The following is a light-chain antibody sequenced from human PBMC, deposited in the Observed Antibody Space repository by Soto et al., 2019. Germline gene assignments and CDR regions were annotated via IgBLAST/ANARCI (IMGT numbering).Light chain of an antibody. CDR3: QHYGSSPPIT. CDR1: RSVSSRY. J-gene: IGKJ5*01. Sequence: VVTNSPGTLSLYPGERATLSCRASRSVSSRYLAWYQQRPGQAPRLLIYGASNRATGIPDRFSGSGSGAGSGTDFTLTISRLEPEDFAVYYCQHYGSSPPITFGQGTRLEIK. V-gene: IGKV3-20*01. CDR2: GAS.